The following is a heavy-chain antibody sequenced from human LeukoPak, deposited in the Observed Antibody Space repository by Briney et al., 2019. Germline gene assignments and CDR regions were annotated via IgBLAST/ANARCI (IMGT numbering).Heavy chain of an antibody. J-gene: IGHJ4*02. CDR2: IIPILGMT. D-gene: IGHD5-24*01. CDR3: ARETRDGYNWAPQGY. Sequence: GASVKVSCKASGGTFSNYAISWVRQAPGQGLGWVGRIIPILGMTNYAQKFQGRVTITADKSTSTAYMELSSLRSEDTAVYYCARETRDGYNWAPQGYWGQGTLVTVSS. V-gene: IGHV1-69*04. CDR1: GGTFSNYA.